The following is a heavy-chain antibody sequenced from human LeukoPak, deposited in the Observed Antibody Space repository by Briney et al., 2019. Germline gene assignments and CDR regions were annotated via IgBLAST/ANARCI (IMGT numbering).Heavy chain of an antibody. CDR1: GGSFSGYY. D-gene: IGHD1-26*01. J-gene: IGHJ4*02. Sequence: SETLSLTCAVYGGSFSGYYWSWIRQPPGKGLEWIGEINHSGSTNYNPSLKSRVTISVDTSKNQFSLKLSSVTAADTAVYYCAVEPVGATYFGFDNWGQGTLVTVSS. V-gene: IGHV4-34*01. CDR2: INHSGST. CDR3: AVEPVGATYFGFDN.